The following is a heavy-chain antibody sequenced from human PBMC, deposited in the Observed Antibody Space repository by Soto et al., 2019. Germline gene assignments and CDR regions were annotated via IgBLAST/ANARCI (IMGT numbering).Heavy chain of an antibody. V-gene: IGHV4-4*07. CDR2: IYTSGST. D-gene: IGHD1-7*01. CDR1: GGSISSYY. CDR3: ARVRTGTTADYYYYGMDV. J-gene: IGHJ6*02. Sequence: SETLSLTCTVSGGSISSYYWSWIRQPAGKGLEWIGRIYTSGSTNYNPSLKSRVTMSVDTSKNQFSLKLSSVTAADTAVYYCARVRTGTTADYYYYGMDVWGQGTKVTVSS.